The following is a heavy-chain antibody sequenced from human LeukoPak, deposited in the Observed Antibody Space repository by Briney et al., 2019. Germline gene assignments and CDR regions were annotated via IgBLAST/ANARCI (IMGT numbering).Heavy chain of an antibody. Sequence: PGGSLRLSCAASGFTFSSYGMHWVRQAPGKGLEWAAFIRYDGSNKYYADSVKGRFTISRDNSKNTLYLQMNSLRAEDTAVYYCAKGNPTWNYGEIDYWGQGTLVTVSS. CDR3: AKGNPTWNYGEIDY. CDR1: GFTFSSYG. V-gene: IGHV3-30*02. D-gene: IGHD1-7*01. CDR2: IRYDGSNK. J-gene: IGHJ4*02.